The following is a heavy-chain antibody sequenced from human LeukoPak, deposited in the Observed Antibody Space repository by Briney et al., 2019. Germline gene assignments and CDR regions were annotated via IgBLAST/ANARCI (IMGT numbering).Heavy chain of an antibody. CDR3: ASSIGADAFDI. D-gene: IGHD1-26*01. Sequence: GASVKVSCKASGYTFTGYYMHWVRQAPGQGLEWMGWINPNSGSTNYAQKFQGRVTMTRDTSISTAYMELSRLRSDDTAVYYCASSIGADAFDIWGQGTMVTVSS. V-gene: IGHV1-2*02. CDR2: INPNSGST. CDR1: GYTFTGYY. J-gene: IGHJ3*02.